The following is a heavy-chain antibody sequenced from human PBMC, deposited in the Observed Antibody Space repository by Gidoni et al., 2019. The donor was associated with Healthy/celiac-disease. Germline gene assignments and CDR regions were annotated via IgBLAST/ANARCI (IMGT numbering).Heavy chain of an antibody. D-gene: IGHD5-12*01. CDR2: IYWDDDK. J-gene: IGHJ4*02. Sequence: QNTLKESGPTLVKPPHPPPPSCHSPGFSPRPSGVGVGWIRQPPGKALEWLALIYWDDDKRYSPSLKSRLTITKDTSKNQVVLTMTNMDPVDTATYYCAHRNNAAGYGPYFDYWGQGTLVTVSS. V-gene: IGHV2-5*02. CDR1: GFSPRPSGVG. CDR3: AHRNNAAGYGPYFDY.